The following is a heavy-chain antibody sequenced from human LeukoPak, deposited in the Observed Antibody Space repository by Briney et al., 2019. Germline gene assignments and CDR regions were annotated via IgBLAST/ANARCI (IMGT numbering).Heavy chain of an antibody. Sequence: SETLSLTCTVSGGSISSSGYYWGWIRQPPGRGLEWIGSIYYSGSTYYNPSLESRVTISVDTSKKQFSLKLSYVTAADTAVYYCVGTWSGYYNGAFDIWGQGTMVTVSS. J-gene: IGHJ3*02. CDR3: VGTWSGYYNGAFDI. V-gene: IGHV4-39*07. CDR2: IYYSGST. D-gene: IGHD3-3*01. CDR1: GGSISSSGYY.